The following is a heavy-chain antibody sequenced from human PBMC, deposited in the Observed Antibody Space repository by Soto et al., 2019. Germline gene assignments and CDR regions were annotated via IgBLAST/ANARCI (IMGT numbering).Heavy chain of an antibody. CDR2: ISGSGGST. V-gene: IGHV3-23*01. CDR1: GFTFSSYA. CDR3: AKVHYDFWSGYYESFDY. Sequence: GGSLRLSCAASGFTFSSYAMSGVRQAPGKGLEWVSAISGSGGSTYYADSVKGRFTISRDNSKNTLYLQMNSLRAEDTAVYYCAKVHYDFWSGYYESFDYWGQGTLVTVSS. D-gene: IGHD3-3*01. J-gene: IGHJ4*02.